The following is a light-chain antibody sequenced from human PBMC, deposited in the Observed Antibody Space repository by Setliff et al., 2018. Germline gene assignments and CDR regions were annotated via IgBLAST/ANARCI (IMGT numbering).Light chain of an antibody. CDR2: WAS. CDR1: QSIFYSSNSKNY. CDR3: QQYFGTPVT. V-gene: IGKV4-1*01. Sequence: DIVMTQSPDSLAVSLGERAAINCKSSQSIFYSSNSKNYLAWYQQKPGQPPKLLFYWASTRESGVPDRFSGSGSGTDFTLTISSLQAEDVAVYYCQQYFGTPVTFGGGTKVDIK. J-gene: IGKJ4*01.